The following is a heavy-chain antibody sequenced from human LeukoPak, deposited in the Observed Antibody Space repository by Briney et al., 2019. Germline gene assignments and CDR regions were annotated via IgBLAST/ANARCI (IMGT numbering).Heavy chain of an antibody. CDR3: ARVQGIAARLSYFDY. Sequence: SETLSLTCTVSGGLISISTYYWGWIRQPPVKGLEWIGSIYYSGTTHYNPSLRSRVTIAVDTSKNQFSLKLISVTAADTAVYYCARVQGIAARLSYFDYWGQGTLVTVSS. J-gene: IGHJ4*02. V-gene: IGHV4-39*07. D-gene: IGHD6-6*01. CDR2: IYYSGTT. CDR1: GGLISISTYY.